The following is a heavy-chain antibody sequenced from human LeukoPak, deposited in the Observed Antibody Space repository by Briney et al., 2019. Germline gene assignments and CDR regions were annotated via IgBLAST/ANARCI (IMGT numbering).Heavy chain of an antibody. J-gene: IGHJ4*02. D-gene: IGHD5-12*01. V-gene: IGHV3-48*03. CDR2: ISSSGSTI. Sequence: PGGSLRLSCAASGFTFSSYEMNWVRQAPGRGLEWVSYISSSGSTIYYADSVKGRFTISRDNSKNTLYLQMNSLRAEDTAVYYCARGPSGHHNTGGQGTLVTVSS. CDR3: ARGPSGHHNT. CDR1: GFTFSSYE.